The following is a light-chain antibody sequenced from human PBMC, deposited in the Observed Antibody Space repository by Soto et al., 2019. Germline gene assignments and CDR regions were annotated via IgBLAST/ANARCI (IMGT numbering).Light chain of an antibody. CDR2: KAS. CDR3: QQYNSYWT. Sequence: IQMTQSASAVSASVGDTVTITCRASQSISVSLAWYQQKPGKAPKLLIYKASSLESGVPSRFSGSGSGTEFTLTISSLQPDDFATYYCQQYNSYWTFGQGTKVDIK. V-gene: IGKV1-5*03. J-gene: IGKJ1*01. CDR1: QSISVS.